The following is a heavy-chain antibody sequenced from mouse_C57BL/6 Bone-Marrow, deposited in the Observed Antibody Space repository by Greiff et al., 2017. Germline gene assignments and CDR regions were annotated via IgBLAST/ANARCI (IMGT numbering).Heavy chain of an antibody. CDR3: TTRGGYYFDY. CDR2: IDPENGDT. CDR1: GFNIKDDY. V-gene: IGHV14-4*01. J-gene: IGHJ2*01. Sequence: EVQLKESGAELVRPGASVKLSCTASGFNIKDDYMHWVKQRPEQGLEWIGWIDPENGDTEYASKFQGKATITADTSSNTAYLQLSRLTSEDTAVCYCTTRGGYYFDYWGQGTTLTVSS.